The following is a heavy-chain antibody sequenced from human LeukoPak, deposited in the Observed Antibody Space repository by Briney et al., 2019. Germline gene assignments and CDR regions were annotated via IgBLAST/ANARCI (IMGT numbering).Heavy chain of an antibody. Sequence: GGSLRLSCAASGFTFSSYSMNWIRQAPGKGLEWVSSISSSSSYIYYADSVKGRFTISRDNAKNSLYLQMNSLRAEDTGVYYCARGPAITYHNWFDPWGHGTLLTVSS. D-gene: IGHD5-12*01. V-gene: IGHV3-21*01. J-gene: IGHJ5*02. CDR2: ISSSSSYI. CDR3: ARGPAITYHNWFDP. CDR1: GFTFSSYS.